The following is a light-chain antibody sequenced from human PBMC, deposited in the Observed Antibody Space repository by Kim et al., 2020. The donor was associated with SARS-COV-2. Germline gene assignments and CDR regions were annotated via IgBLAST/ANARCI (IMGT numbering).Light chain of an antibody. V-gene: IGKV1-13*02. Sequence: AIQLAQSPSSLSASVGDRVTITCRASQDIGTSLAWYQQRPGKAPKLLIYGTSTLESGVPSGFSGSGSGTDFILTISSLQPEDFATYYCQQYKAYPPTFGQGTKVDIK. J-gene: IGKJ1*01. CDR1: QDIGTS. CDR2: GTS. CDR3: QQYKAYPPT.